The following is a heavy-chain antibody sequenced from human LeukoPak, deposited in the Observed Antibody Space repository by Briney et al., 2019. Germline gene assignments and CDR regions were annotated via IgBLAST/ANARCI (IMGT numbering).Heavy chain of an antibody. CDR3: AKGRAKYYYDSTAYYILDF. V-gene: IGHV3-30*18. D-gene: IGHD3-22*01. Sequence: PGGSLRLSCAVSGFNFSSFGIHWVRQAPGKGLEWLAFILFDGSNTCYADSVKGRFTISRDNSKNTLYLHVNSLRAGDTAVYYCAKGRAKYYYDSTAYYILDFWGQGTLVTVSS. CDR1: GFNFSSFG. J-gene: IGHJ4*02. CDR2: ILFDGSNT.